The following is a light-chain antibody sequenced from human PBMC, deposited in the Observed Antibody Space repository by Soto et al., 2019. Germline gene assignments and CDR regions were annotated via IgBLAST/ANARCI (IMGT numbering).Light chain of an antibody. CDR1: SSNLGSNF. V-gene: IGLV1-47*01. Sequence: QSVLTQPPSASGTPGQRVTISCSGSSSNLGSNFIYWYQQLPGAAPKLLISRNNERPSGVPDRFSGSKSGTSASLAISGLRSEEEADYHCAAWDDSLSGVVFGGGTKLTVL. J-gene: IGLJ3*02. CDR3: AAWDDSLSGVV. CDR2: RNN.